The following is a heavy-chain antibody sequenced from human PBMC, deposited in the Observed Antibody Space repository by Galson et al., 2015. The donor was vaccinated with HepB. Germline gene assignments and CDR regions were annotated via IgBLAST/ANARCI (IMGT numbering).Heavy chain of an antibody. CDR3: ARELSDNWNYAGPNYYYYGMDV. CDR1: GFTFSSYA. Sequence: SLRLSCAASGFTFSSYAMHWVRQAPGKGLEWVAVISYDGSNKYYADSVKGRFTISRDNSKNTLYLQMNSLRAEDTAVYYCARELSDNWNYAGPNYYYYGMDVWGQGTTVTVSS. V-gene: IGHV3-30-3*01. D-gene: IGHD1-7*01. CDR2: ISYDGSNK. J-gene: IGHJ6*02.